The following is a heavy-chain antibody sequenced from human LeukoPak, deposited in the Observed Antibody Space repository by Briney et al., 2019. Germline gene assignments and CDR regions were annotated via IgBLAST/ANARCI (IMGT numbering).Heavy chain of an antibody. CDR2: INPNSGGT. V-gene: IGHV1-2*02. CDR1: GYTFTGYY. Sequence: ASVKVSCKASGYTFTGYYMHWVRQAPGQGLEWMGWINPNSGGTNYAQKFQGRVTMTRDTSISTAYMELSRLRSDDTAVYYCARRVKSYYDSSGYYYEWTLDYWGQGTLVTVSS. J-gene: IGHJ4*02. D-gene: IGHD3-22*01. CDR3: ARRVKSYYDSSGYYYEWTLDY.